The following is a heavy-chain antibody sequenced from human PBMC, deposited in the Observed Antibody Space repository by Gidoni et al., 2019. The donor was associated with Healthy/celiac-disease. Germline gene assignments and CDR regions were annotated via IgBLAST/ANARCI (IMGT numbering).Heavy chain of an antibody. CDR1: GFTFSSYG. V-gene: IGHV3-30*18. CDR2: ISYDGSNK. J-gene: IGHJ4*02. D-gene: IGHD4-4*01. CDR3: AKCYSNYDVCNFDY. Sequence: QVQLVESGGGVVQPGRSLRLSCAASGFTFSSYGMHWVRQAPGKGLEWVAVISYDGSNKYYADSVKGRFTISRDNSKNTLYLQMNSLRAEDTAVYYCAKCYSNYDVCNFDYWGQGTLVTVSS.